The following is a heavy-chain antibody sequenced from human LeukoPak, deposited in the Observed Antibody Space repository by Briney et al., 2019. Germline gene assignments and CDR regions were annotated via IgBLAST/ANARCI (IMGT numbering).Heavy chain of an antibody. CDR1: GFTFSSYG. V-gene: IGHV3-33*08. D-gene: IGHD4-17*01. CDR3: AREQYGSDDALDI. Sequence: GGTLRLSCAASGFTFSSYGMHWVRQAPGKGLEWVAVIWFDGSTNYYADSVKGRFTVSRDNSKNTMDLQMNSLRAEDTAVYYCAREQYGSDDALDIWGQGTMVTVS. CDR2: IWFDGSTN. J-gene: IGHJ3*02.